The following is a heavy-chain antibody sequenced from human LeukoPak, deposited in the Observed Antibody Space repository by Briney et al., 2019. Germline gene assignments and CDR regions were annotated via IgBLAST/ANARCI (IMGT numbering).Heavy chain of an antibody. V-gene: IGHV4-38-2*01. CDR2: IYHSGST. CDR1: GYSISSGYY. J-gene: IGHJ6*03. D-gene: IGHD3-10*01. Sequence: SETLSLTCAVSGYSISSGYYWGWIRQPPREGLEWIGNIYHSGSTYYNPSLKSRVTISVDTSKNLFSLRLSSVTAADTAVYYWTRVTRGMTYCYRSGSYSDYYYYYMDVWGKGTTVTVSS. CDR3: TRVTRGMTYCYRSGSYSDYYYYYMDV.